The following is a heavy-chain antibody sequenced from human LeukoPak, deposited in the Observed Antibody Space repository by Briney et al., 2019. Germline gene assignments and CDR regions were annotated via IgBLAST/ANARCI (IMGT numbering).Heavy chain of an antibody. CDR2: VNSDGSDI. J-gene: IGHJ5*01. V-gene: IGHV3-74*01. CDR3: AGEGGDGFLSCTAAFDS. CDR1: GHPFSFYW. D-gene: IGHD3-3*01. Sequence: PGGSLRLSCAASGHPFSFYWMRWARQAPGKGLMWVSRVNSDGSDITYADSVKGRSTISRDNAKNTLYLRMNSLRAEYTAVYYCAGEGGDGFLSCTAAFDSWGQGTVVTVSS.